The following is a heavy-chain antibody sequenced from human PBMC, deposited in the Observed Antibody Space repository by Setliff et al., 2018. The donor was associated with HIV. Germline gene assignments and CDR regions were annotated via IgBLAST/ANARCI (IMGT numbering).Heavy chain of an antibody. D-gene: IGHD1-20*01. J-gene: IGHJ3*02. CDR1: GGTFSSYA. CDR2: IIPVFGSA. Sequence: ASVKVSCKASGGTFSSYAISWVRQAPGQGLEWMGGIIPVFGSAGYAQKFQGRVTITADESTSTAYMELNSLRSEDTAVYYCARGPDPLFVGGITGNDAFDIWGQGTMVTVSS. V-gene: IGHV1-69*13. CDR3: ARGPDPLFVGGITGNDAFDI.